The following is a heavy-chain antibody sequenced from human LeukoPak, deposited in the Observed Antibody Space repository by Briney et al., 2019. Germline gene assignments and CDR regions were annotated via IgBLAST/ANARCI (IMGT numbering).Heavy chain of an antibody. Sequence: SETLSLTCAVYGGSFSGYYWSWIRQPPGKGLEWIGEINHSGSTNYNPSLKSRVTIPVDTSKNQFSLKLSSVTAADTAVYYCARDSTVPDYFDYWGQGTLVTVSS. CDR2: INHSGST. J-gene: IGHJ4*02. V-gene: IGHV4-34*01. CDR1: GGSFSGYY. D-gene: IGHD4-17*01. CDR3: ARDSTVPDYFDY.